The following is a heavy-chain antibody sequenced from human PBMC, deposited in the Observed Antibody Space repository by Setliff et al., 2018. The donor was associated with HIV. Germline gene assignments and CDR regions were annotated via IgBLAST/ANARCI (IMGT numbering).Heavy chain of an antibody. CDR1: GGSISSYY. D-gene: IGHD6-13*01. J-gene: IGHJ6*04. CDR2: IFYSGST. CDR3: ARVGSSWYLGG. Sequence: SETLSLTCTVSGGSISSYYWSWIRQPPGEGLEWSGYIFYSGSTNYNPSLKSRVTISRDTSKNQFSLKLSSVTAADTAVYYCARVGSSWYLGGWGKGTTVTVSS. V-gene: IGHV4-59*08.